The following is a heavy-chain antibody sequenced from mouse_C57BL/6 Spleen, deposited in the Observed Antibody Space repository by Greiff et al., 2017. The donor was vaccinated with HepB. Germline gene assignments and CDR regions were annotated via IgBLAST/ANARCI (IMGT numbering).Heavy chain of an antibody. D-gene: IGHD2-4*01. Sequence: QVQLKQPGAELVKPGASVKLSCKASGYTFTSYWMHWVKQRPGQGLEWIGMIHPNSGSTNYNEKFKSKATLTVDKSSSTAYMQLSSLTSEDSAVYYCARGLDYDYLFDYWGQGTTLTVSS. V-gene: IGHV1-64*01. CDR3: ARGLDYDYLFDY. J-gene: IGHJ2*01. CDR1: GYTFTSYW. CDR2: IHPNSGST.